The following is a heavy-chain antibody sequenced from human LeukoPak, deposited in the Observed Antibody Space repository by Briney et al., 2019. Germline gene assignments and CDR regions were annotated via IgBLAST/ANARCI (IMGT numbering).Heavy chain of an antibody. J-gene: IGHJ4*02. V-gene: IGHV4-39*01. Sequence: NSSESLSLTCTVSGGSISSSSYNWGWIRPPPGKGLEWIGSIYCSGSTYYNPSLKSRVTISVNTSKNLFSLKMSSVTCAHTGVYQCARRGGSGCFYRPSGDYWGQGTLVRV. CDR1: GGSISSSSYN. CDR2: IYCSGST. CDR3: ARRGGSGCFYRPSGDY. D-gene: IGHD3-10*01.